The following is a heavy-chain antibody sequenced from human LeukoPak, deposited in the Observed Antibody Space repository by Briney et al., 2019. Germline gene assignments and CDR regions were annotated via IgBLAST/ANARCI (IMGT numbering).Heavy chain of an antibody. Sequence: GGSLRLSCAASGFAFSSNWMHWVRQTPGKGLVWVSRINSGGSGTSYANSVEGRFTVSRDNAKNTLYLQMNSLKGEDTAVYYCATSLGPLTEYWGQGTLVTVSS. V-gene: IGHV3-74*01. CDR1: GFAFSSNW. CDR3: ATSLGPLTEY. CDR2: INSGGSGT. J-gene: IGHJ4*02. D-gene: IGHD7-27*01.